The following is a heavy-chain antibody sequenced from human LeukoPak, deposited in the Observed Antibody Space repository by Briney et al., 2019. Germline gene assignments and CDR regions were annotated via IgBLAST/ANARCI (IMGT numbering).Heavy chain of an antibody. Sequence: SETLSLTCAVYGGSFSGYYWSWIRQPPGKGLEWIGEINRSGSTNYNPSLKSRVTISVDTSKNQFSRKLSSVTAADTAVYYCARHLLATTGTTRPYNWFDPWGQGTLVTVSS. CDR3: ARHLLATTGTTRPYNWFDP. J-gene: IGHJ5*02. V-gene: IGHV4-34*01. CDR1: GGSFSGYY. D-gene: IGHD1-1*01. CDR2: INRSGST.